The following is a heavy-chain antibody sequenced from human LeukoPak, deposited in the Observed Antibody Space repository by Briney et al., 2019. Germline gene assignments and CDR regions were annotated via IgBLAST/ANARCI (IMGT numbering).Heavy chain of an antibody. V-gene: IGHV1-2*02. D-gene: IGHD3-9*01. Sequence: GASVKVSCKASGYTFTGYYMHWVRQAPGQGLEWMGWINPNSGGTNYAQKFQGRVTMTRDTSISTAYMELSSLRSEDTAVYYCASLSYYDILTGYESKDFDYWGQGTLVTVSS. CDR2: INPNSGGT. CDR1: GYTFTGYY. CDR3: ASLSYYDILTGYESKDFDY. J-gene: IGHJ4*02.